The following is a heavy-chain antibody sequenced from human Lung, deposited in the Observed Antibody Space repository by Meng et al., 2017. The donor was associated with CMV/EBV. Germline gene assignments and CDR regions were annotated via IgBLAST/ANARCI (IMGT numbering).Heavy chain of an antibody. J-gene: IGHJ4*02. Sequence: GPRRLQPARSRSLTFAVSGGCRRSSNGWGWVRQPPGKGLEWIGEIYHSGSTNYNPSLKSRVTISVDKSKNQFSLKLSSVTAADTAVYYCASFPPPGKQWLVTDYWGQGTLVTVSS. D-gene: IGHD6-19*01. CDR2: IYHSGST. CDR1: GGCRRSSNG. V-gene: IGHV4-4*02. CDR3: ASFPPPGKQWLVTDY.